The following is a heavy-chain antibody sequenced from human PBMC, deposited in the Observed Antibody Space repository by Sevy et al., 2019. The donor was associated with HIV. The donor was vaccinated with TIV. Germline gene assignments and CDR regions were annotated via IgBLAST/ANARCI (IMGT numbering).Heavy chain of an antibody. Sequence: ASVKVSCKASGDTFRKYVISWVRQAPGQGLEWMGGIIPVYSTTNYAQKFQARVTFTADASTSTVYMELSRLRSEDTAVYYCARDMTCGGDCYYFDNWGQGTLVTVSS. CDR1: GDTFRKYV. CDR3: ARDMTCGGDCYYFDN. J-gene: IGHJ4*02. V-gene: IGHV1-69*13. CDR2: IIPVYSTT. D-gene: IGHD2-21*02.